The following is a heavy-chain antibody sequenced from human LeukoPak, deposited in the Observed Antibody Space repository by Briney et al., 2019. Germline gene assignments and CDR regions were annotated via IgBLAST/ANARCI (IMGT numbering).Heavy chain of an antibody. D-gene: IGHD2-15*01. V-gene: IGHV1-18*01. J-gene: IGHJ4*02. CDR3: ARDVYCSGGSCYANFDY. Sequence: ASVKVSCKASGYTFTSYGISWVRQAPGQGLEWMGWISAYNGNTNYAQKLQGRVTMTTDTSTSTAYMELRSLRSDDTAVYYCARDVYCSGGSCYANFDYWGQGTLVTVSS. CDR2: ISAYNGNT. CDR1: GYTFTSYG.